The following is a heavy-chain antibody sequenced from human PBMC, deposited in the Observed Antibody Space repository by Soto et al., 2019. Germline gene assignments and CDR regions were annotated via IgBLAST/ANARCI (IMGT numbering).Heavy chain of an antibody. CDR3: ARRYCSSTSCYWNYFDY. V-gene: IGHV4-34*01. CDR2: INHSGST. CDR1: GGSFSGYY. D-gene: IGHD2-2*01. J-gene: IGHJ4*02. Sequence: SETLSLTCAVYGGSFSGYYWSWIRQPPGKGLEWIGEINHSGSTNYNPSLKSRVTISVDTSKNQFSLKLSSVTAADTAVYYCARRYCSSTSCYWNYFDYWGQGTLVTVSS.